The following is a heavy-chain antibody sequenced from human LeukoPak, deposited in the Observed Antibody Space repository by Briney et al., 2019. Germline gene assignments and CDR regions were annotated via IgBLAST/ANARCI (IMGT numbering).Heavy chain of an antibody. V-gene: IGHV4-30-2*06. CDR3: ARVGLYGGDAFDI. J-gene: IGHJ3*02. D-gene: IGHD4-23*01. CDR2: IYHRGST. CDR1: GGSISSGAYS. Sequence: SETLSLTCAVSGGSISSGAYSWSWIRQSPGKGLEWIGYIYHRGSTYYNPSLKSRVTISEDRSKNQFSLKLSSVTAADTAVYYCARVGLYGGDAFDIWGQGTMVTVSS.